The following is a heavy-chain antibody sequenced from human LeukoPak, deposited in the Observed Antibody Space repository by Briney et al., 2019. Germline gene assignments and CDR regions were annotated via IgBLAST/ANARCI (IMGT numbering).Heavy chain of an antibody. CDR2: MNPNSGNT. CDR1: GYTFHNYY. J-gene: IGHJ3*02. V-gene: IGHV1-8*01. CDR3: ARMYSSSWTQYAFDI. D-gene: IGHD6-13*01. Sequence: GASVKVSLKASGYTFHNYYIDWVGQAPGPRLEWVGWMNPNSGNTGYAQKFQGRVTMTRNTSISTAYMELSSLRSEDTAVYYCARMYSSSWTQYAFDIWGQGTMVTVSS.